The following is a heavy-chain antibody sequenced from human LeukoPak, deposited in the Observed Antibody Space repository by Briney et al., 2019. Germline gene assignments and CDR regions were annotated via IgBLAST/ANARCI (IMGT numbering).Heavy chain of an antibody. V-gene: IGHV4-59*12. CDR1: GGSLSSYY. Sequence: PSETLSLTCTVSGGSLSSYYWSWIRQPPGKGLEWIGYIYYSGSTNYNPSLKSRVTISIDTPENQFSLRLSSVTAADTAVYYCAKTRSSGYPDYFYYMDVWGKGTTVTISS. CDR3: AKTRSSGYPDYFYYMDV. CDR2: IYYSGST. D-gene: IGHD3-22*01. J-gene: IGHJ6*03.